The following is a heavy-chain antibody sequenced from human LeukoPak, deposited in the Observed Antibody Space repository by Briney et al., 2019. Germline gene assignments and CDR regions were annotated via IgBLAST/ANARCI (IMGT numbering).Heavy chain of an antibody. V-gene: IGHV1-2*02. Sequence: ASVKVSCKASGCTFTGYYMHWVRQAPGQGLEWMGWINPNSGGTNYAQKFQGRVTMTRDTSISTAYMELSRLRSDDTAVYYCARDLGTMVRGVIRDYIGLDWFDPWGQGTLVTVSS. D-gene: IGHD3-10*01. CDR2: INPNSGGT. CDR1: GCTFTGYY. CDR3: ARDLGTMVRGVIRDYIGLDWFDP. J-gene: IGHJ5*02.